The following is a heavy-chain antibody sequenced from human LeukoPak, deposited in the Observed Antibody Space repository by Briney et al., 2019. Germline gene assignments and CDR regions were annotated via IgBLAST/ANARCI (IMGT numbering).Heavy chain of an antibody. Sequence: ASVKVSCKASGYTFTSYGISWVRQAPGQGLEWMGWISAYNGNTNYAQKLQGRVTMTTDTSTSTAYMELRSLRSDDTAVYYCARSHDYYGSGSYYKGYYYYMDVWGKGTTVTISS. CDR1: GYTFTSYG. CDR3: ARSHDYYGSGSYYKGYYYYMDV. D-gene: IGHD3-10*01. J-gene: IGHJ6*03. CDR2: ISAYNGNT. V-gene: IGHV1-18*01.